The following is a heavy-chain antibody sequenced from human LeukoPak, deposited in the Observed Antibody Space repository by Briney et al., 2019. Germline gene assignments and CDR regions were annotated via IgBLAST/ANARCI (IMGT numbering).Heavy chain of an antibody. CDR1: GFTFSSYG. D-gene: IGHD6-13*01. Sequence: PGGSLRLSCAASGFTFSSYGMHWVRQAPGKGLEWVTFIRYDGSNKYYADSVKGRFTISRDNSKNTLYLQMNSLRAEDTAVYYCAKDRAAVAGYYFDYWGQGTLVTVSS. V-gene: IGHV3-30*02. CDR2: IRYDGSNK. J-gene: IGHJ4*02. CDR3: AKDRAAVAGYYFDY.